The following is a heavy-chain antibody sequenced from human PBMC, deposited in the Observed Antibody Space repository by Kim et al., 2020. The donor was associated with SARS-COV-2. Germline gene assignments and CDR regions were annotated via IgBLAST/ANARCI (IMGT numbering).Heavy chain of an antibody. Sequence: LKSRVTISVDMSKNQFSRKLSSVTAADTAVYYCARARINYYDSSANAFDIWGQGTMVTVSS. V-gene: IGHV4-59*01. CDR3: ARARINYYDSSANAFDI. J-gene: IGHJ3*02. D-gene: IGHD3-22*01.